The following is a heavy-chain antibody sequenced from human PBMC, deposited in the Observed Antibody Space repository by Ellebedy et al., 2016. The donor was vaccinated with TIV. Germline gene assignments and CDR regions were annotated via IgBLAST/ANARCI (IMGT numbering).Heavy chain of an antibody. V-gene: IGHV1-18*01. J-gene: IGHJ4*02. CDR2: ISAYNGNT. CDR3: ARDKYYYGSGPGAE. D-gene: IGHD3-10*01. CDR1: GGTFSSYA. Sequence: AASVKVSCKASGGTFSSYAISWVRQAPGQGLEWMGWISAYNGNTNYAQKLQGRVTMTTDTSTSTAYMELRSLRSDDTAVYYCARDKYYYGSGPGAEWGQGTLVTVSS.